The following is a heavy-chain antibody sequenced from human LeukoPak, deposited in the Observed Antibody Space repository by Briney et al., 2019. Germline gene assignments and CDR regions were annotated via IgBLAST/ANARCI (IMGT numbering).Heavy chain of an antibody. CDR2: IYYSGST. D-gene: IGHD6-13*01. CDR1: GGSISSSSYY. Sequence: SETLSLTCTVSGGSISSSSYYWGWIRQPPGKGLEWIGNIYYSGSTYYNPSLKSRVTMSVDTSKKQFSLKLSSVTAADTAVFYCARFNPAAGSFCFDYWGQGTLVTVSS. J-gene: IGHJ4*02. V-gene: IGHV4-39*01. CDR3: ARFNPAAGSFCFDY.